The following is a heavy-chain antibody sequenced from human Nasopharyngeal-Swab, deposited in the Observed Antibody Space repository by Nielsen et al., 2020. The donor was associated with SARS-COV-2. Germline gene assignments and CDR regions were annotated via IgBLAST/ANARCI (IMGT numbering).Heavy chain of an antibody. CDR2: IGSTGGST. CDR1: GFTFSGYA. V-gene: IGHV3-23*01. Sequence: GGSLRLSYAASGFTFSGYAMSWVRQAPGKGLEWVSAIGSTGGSTYYADSVKGQFTISRDNSKNTLYLQMNSLRAEDTAVYYCAKDRGCSGGSCYVHWYFDLWGRGTLVTVSS. J-gene: IGHJ2*01. CDR3: AKDRGCSGGSCYVHWYFDL. D-gene: IGHD2-15*01.